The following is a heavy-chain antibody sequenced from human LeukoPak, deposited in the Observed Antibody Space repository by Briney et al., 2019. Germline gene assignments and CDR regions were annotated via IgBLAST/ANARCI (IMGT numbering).Heavy chain of an antibody. D-gene: IGHD3-22*01. CDR3: ASGSMIVVALDY. V-gene: IGHV4-61*02. CDR1: GGSISSGSYY. CDR2: IYTSGST. J-gene: IGHJ4*02. Sequence: PSETLSLTCTVSGGSISSGSYYWSWIRQPAGKGLEWIGRIYTSGSTNYNPSLKSRVTISVDTSKNQFSLKLSSVTAADTAVYYCASGSMIVVALDYWGQGTLVTVSS.